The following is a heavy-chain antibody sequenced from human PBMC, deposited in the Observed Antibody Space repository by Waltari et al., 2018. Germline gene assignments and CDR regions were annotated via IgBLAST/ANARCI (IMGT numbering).Heavy chain of an antibody. Sequence: QVQLLQWGAGLLKPSETTSLTCAASGGSFSGYYLSWLRPLPGKGLEWLGEINHNASPDYNPSLKSRATISIETSKNQFSLKLDSVTAADTGVYYCARGWLQVAPPYYYYMDVWDRGTAVTVSS. CDR2: INHNASP. J-gene: IGHJ6*03. CDR3: ARGWLQVAPPYYYYMDV. CDR1: GGSFSGYY. V-gene: IGHV4-34*01. D-gene: IGHD6-19*01.